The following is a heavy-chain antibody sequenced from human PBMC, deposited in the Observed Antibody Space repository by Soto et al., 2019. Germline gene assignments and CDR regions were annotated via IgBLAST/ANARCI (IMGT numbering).Heavy chain of an antibody. CDR2: IYYSGST. V-gene: IGHV4-59*01. J-gene: IGHJ6*02. Sequence: SETVSLTCTVSGGSISSYYWSWIRQPPGKGLERIGYIYYSGSTNYNPSLKSRVTISVDTSKNQFSLKLSSVTAADTAVYYCARALKSYYYGMDFWGQGTTVTVSS. CDR1: GGSISSYY. CDR3: ARALKSYYYGMDF.